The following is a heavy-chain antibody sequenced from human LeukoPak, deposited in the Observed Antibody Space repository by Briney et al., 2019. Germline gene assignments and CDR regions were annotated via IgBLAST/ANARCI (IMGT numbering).Heavy chain of an antibody. CDR1: GFTFSNAR. V-gene: IGHV3-15*01. Sequence: GGSLRLSCAASGFTFSNARMSWVRQPPGKGLEWVGRIKTRTDGGTTDYAAPVKGRFTISRDDSKNTLYLQMNSLKTEDTAVYYCTTGDPAQYCYGSGSYYKVYWGQGTLVTVSS. J-gene: IGHJ4*02. D-gene: IGHD3-10*01. CDR3: TTGDPAQYCYGSGSYYKVY. CDR2: IKTRTDGGTT.